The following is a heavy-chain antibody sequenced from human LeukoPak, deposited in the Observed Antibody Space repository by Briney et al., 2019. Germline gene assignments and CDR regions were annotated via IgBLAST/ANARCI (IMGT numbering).Heavy chain of an antibody. CDR1: GGSIRSSSYY. V-gene: IGHV4-39*07. CDR3: VRGPYGSGISNWFDP. Sequence: SETLSLTCTVSGGSIRSSSYYWGWIRQPPGKGLEWIGYIYYRGSPYYNPSLNNRVTMSVDTSKNQFSLRLRSVTAADTAVYYCVRGPYGSGISNWFDPWGQGTLVIVSS. D-gene: IGHD3-10*01. CDR2: IYYRGSP. J-gene: IGHJ5*02.